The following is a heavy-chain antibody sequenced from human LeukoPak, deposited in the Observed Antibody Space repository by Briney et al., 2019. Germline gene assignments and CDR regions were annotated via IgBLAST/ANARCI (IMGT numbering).Heavy chain of an antibody. V-gene: IGHV3-23*01. Sequence: GGSLRLSCAASGFTFSSYAMSWVRQAPGRGLEWVSAITGSGGSTYYADSVKGRFTISRDNSKNTLYLQMDSLRAEDTAVYYCAKAPYVDTAMVFDYWGQGTLVTVSS. D-gene: IGHD5-18*01. J-gene: IGHJ4*02. CDR1: GFTFSSYA. CDR2: ITGSGGST. CDR3: AKAPYVDTAMVFDY.